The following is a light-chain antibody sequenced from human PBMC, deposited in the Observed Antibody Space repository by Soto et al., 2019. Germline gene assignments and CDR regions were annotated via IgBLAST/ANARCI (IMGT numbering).Light chain of an antibody. CDR1: QSVRRN. CDR2: GAS. Sequence: IGMTQSPDTLSVSPGARASLSCRASQSVRRNLAWYQQKPGQAPRLLISGASTRATGIPARFSGSGSGTDFTLTINSLEPEDFAVYYCQQRNVWPPITFGQGTRLEI. CDR3: QQRNVWPPIT. V-gene: IGKV3-15*01. J-gene: IGKJ5*01.